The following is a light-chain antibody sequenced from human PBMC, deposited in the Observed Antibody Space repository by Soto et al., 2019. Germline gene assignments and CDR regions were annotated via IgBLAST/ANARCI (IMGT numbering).Light chain of an antibody. CDR3: ATWDGSLPGEV. Sequence: QSVLTQPPSASGTPGQRVTISCSGSSSNIGINFVSWYQQLPGAAPRLLIYDNNKRPSGIPDRFSGSKSGTSGTLDITGLQTGDEADYYCATWDGSLPGEVFGGGTKLTVL. CDR1: SSNIGINF. V-gene: IGLV1-51*01. J-gene: IGLJ2*01. CDR2: DNN.